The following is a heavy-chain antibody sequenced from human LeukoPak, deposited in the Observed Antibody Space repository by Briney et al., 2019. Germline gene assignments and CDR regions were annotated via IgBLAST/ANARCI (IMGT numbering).Heavy chain of an antibody. CDR2: IYTSGST. CDR3: ARDRDPMDIVVVPAAPFDY. J-gene: IGHJ4*02. Sequence: KPSETLSLTCTVSGGSISSYYWSWIRQPAGKGLEWIGRIYTSGSTNYNPSLKSRVTMSVDPSKNQFSLKLSSVTAADTAVYYCARDRDPMDIVVVPAAPFDYWGQGTLVTVSS. CDR1: GGSISSYY. D-gene: IGHD2-2*03. V-gene: IGHV4-4*07.